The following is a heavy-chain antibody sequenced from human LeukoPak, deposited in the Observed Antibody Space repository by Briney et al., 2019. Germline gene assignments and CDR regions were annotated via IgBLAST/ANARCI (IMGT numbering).Heavy chain of an antibody. CDR3: ARGGTIFGVVTLDY. CDR1: GGTFSSYA. V-gene: IGHV1-69*13. CDR2: IIPIFGTA. Sequence: ASVKVSCKASGGTFSSYAISWVRQAPGQGLEWMGGIIPIFGTANYAQKFQGRVTITADESTSTAYMELSSLRSEDTAVYYCARGGTIFGVVTLDYWGQGTLVTVSS. J-gene: IGHJ4*02. D-gene: IGHD3-3*01.